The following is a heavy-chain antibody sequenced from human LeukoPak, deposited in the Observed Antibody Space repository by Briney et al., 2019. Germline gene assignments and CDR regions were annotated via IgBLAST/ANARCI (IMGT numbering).Heavy chain of an antibody. Sequence: GGSLRLSCAASGFTFSSYSMNWDRQAPGKGLEWVSYISSSSSTIYYADSVKGRFTISRDNAKNSLYLQMNSLRAEDTAVYYCARGFVVVPSDYWGQGTLVTVSS. CDR2: ISSSSSTI. D-gene: IGHD2-2*01. CDR3: ARGFVVVPSDY. CDR1: GFTFSSYS. J-gene: IGHJ4*02. V-gene: IGHV3-48*01.